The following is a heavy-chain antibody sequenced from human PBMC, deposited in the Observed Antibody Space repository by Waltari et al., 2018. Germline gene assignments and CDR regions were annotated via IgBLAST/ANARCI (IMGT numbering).Heavy chain of an antibody. Sequence: EKQLVESGGGFVQPGDSLKLSCAASGFSFSGSAIHWVRQASGKGLEWVGHIRVKVNNYATAYAASVNGRFTISRDDSENTAYLQMNSLKAEDTAVYYCTRDPYFYYMDVWGRGTTVTVSS. V-gene: IGHV3-73*02. CDR1: GFSFSGSA. J-gene: IGHJ6*03. CDR3: TRDPYFYYMDV. CDR2: IRVKVNNYAT.